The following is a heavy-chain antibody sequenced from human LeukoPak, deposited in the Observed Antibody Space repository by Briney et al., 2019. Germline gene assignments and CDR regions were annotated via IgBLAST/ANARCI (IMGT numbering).Heavy chain of an antibody. J-gene: IGHJ4*02. CDR3: ARDGPTWGCSSTSCYMDY. CDR2: ISSSGSTI. D-gene: IGHD2-2*02. Sequence: GGSLRLSCAASGFTFSDYYMSWIRQAPGKGLEWVSYISSSGSTIYYADSVKGRFTISRDNAKNSLYLQMNSLRAEDTAVYYCARDGPTWGCSSTSCYMDYWGQGTLVTVSS. V-gene: IGHV3-11*01. CDR1: GFTFSDYY.